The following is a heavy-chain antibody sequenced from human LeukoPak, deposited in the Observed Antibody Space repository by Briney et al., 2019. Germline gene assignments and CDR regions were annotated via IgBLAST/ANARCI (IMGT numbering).Heavy chain of an antibody. CDR3: ARRGYYYDSSGYYYSSVFYWYFDI. CDR1: GGSFSGYY. CDR2: INHSGST. D-gene: IGHD3-22*01. J-gene: IGHJ2*01. Sequence: SETLSLTCAVYGGSFSGYYWSWIREPPGKGLEWFGEINHSGSTNYNPSLKSRVTISVDTSKNQCSLKLSSGTAADTAVYYCARRGYYYDSSGYYYSSVFYWYFDIWGRGTLVTVSS. V-gene: IGHV4-34*01.